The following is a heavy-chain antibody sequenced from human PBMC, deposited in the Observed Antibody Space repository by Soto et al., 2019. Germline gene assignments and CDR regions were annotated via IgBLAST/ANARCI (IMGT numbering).Heavy chain of an antibody. Sequence: RASVKVSCKASGYIFTAYSMHWVRQAPGQGLEWMGVVNPSGGSTNYAQKFQGRITMTRDTSTSTVYMDLSSLTSEDTAVYYCAREENCSDGICYSEYFQRWGQGTAVTVSS. CDR3: AREENCSDGICYSEYFQR. J-gene: IGHJ1*01. V-gene: IGHV1-46*01. CDR2: VNPSGGST. CDR1: GYIFTAYS. D-gene: IGHD2-15*01.